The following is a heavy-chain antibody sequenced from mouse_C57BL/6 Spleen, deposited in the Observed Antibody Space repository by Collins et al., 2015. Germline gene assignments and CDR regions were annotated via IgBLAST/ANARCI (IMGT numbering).Heavy chain of an antibody. D-gene: IGHD3-2*02. V-gene: IGHV1-52*01. CDR2: IDPSDSET. CDR1: GYTFTSYW. CDR3: ARDNSGAEYFDY. Sequence: QVQLQQSGAELVKPGASVKISCKASGYTFTSYWMHWVKQRPIQGLEWIGNIDPSDSETHYNQKFKDKATLTVDKSSSTAYMQLSSLTSEDSAVYFCARDNSGAEYFDYWGQGTTLTVSS. J-gene: IGHJ2*01.